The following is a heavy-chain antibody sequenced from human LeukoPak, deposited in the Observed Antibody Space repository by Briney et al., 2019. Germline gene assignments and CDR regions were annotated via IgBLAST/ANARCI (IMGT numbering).Heavy chain of an antibody. J-gene: IGHJ4*02. CDR2: IYHSGST. Sequence: SETLSLTCAVYGGSFSGYYWSWIRQPPGKGLEWIGYIYHSGSTYYNPSLKSRVTISVDRSKNQFSLKLSSVTAADTAVYYCARFYGGNSGHHFDYWGQGTLVTVSS. D-gene: IGHD4-23*01. V-gene: IGHV4-34*01. CDR3: ARFYGGNSGHHFDY. CDR1: GGSFSGYY.